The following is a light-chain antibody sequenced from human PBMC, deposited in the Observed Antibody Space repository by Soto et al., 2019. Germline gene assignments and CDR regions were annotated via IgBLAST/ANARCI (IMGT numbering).Light chain of an antibody. CDR3: QQRSNWPRPIT. Sequence: VLTQSPGTLSLSPGERATLSCRASQSVSSYLAWYQQKPGQAPRLLIYDASNRATGIPARFSGSGSGTDFTLTISSLEPEDFAVYYCQQRSNWPRPITFGQGTRLEIK. J-gene: IGKJ5*01. CDR1: QSVSSY. CDR2: DAS. V-gene: IGKV3-11*01.